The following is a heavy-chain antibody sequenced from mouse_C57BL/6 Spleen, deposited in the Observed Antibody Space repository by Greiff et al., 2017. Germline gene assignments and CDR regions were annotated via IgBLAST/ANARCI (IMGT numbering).Heavy chain of an antibody. CDR3: ARPPTDWDVWYFDY. Sequence: VQLQQSGPELLKPGASVKISCKASGYTFPDSYMNWVKQSHGKSLEWIGDLNPNNGGTSYNQKFKGKATLTVDKSSSTAYMELRSLTSEDSAVYYCARPPTDWDVWYFDYWGQGTTLTVSS. J-gene: IGHJ2*01. V-gene: IGHV1-26*01. D-gene: IGHD4-1*01. CDR1: GYTFPDSY. CDR2: LNPNNGGT.